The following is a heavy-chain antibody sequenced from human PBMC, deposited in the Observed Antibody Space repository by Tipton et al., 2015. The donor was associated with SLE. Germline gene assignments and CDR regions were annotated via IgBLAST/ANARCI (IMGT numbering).Heavy chain of an antibody. V-gene: IGHV3-74*01. CDR2: ISGDGSST. CDR3: AREYCSGGICSRAFHM. Sequence: GSLRLSCAASAFTFSTSWMHWLRQGPGKDLVWVSRISGDGSSTAYADSVKGRFTISRDNARNALYLQMNSLRAEDTAVYHCAREYCSGGICSRAFHMWGQGTMVTVSS. J-gene: IGHJ3*02. D-gene: IGHD2-15*01. CDR1: AFTFSTSW.